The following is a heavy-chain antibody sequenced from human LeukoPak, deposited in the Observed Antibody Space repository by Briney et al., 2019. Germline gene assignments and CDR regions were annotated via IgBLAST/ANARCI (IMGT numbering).Heavy chain of an antibody. CDR2: IWYDGSNR. D-gene: IGHD4-17*01. CDR3: AKDPAEYGDYVGALDI. J-gene: IGHJ3*02. CDR1: EFSLSIYG. V-gene: IGHV3-33*06. Sequence: PGGSLRLSCVASEFSLSIYGMHWVRQAPGKGLEWVAVIWYDGSNRYYADSVKGRFIISRDNSKNTLYLQMNSLRAEDTAVYYCAKDPAEYGDYVGALDIWGQGTMVTVSS.